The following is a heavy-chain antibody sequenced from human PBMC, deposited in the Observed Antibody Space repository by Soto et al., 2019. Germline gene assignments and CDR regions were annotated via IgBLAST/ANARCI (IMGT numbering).Heavy chain of an antibody. CDR1: AGSINDDTYY. D-gene: IGHD2-2*01. J-gene: IGHJ5*02. CDR2: IYYSGTS. V-gene: IGHV4-39*01. CDR3: ARLHCHSPNSIPLDP. Sequence: QLQLQESGPGLVKPSETLSLTCTVSAGSINDDTYYWGWIRHPPGKGLEWIGSIYYSGTSSYNPSLESLLPMSVLTSKKQFSLRLRCVTASDTAVYYCARLHCHSPNSIPLDPWGRGTLVIVSS.